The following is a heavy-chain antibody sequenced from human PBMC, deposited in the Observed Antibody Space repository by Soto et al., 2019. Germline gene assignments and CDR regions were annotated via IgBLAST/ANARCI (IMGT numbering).Heavy chain of an antibody. CDR1: GFTFSSYA. J-gene: IGHJ6*02. Sequence: QVQLVESGGGVVQPVRSLRLSCAASGFTFSSYAMHWVRQAPGEGLEGVAVISYDLSNKYYADSVKVRFTISRDNSNNTLYLQTKLLIPEHTAVYYYAIDRSLVYAPYYYYYGMDVWGQGTTVTVSS. CDR2: ISYDLSNK. D-gene: IGHD2-8*01. CDR3: AIDRSLVYAPYYYYYGMDV. V-gene: IGHV3-30-3*01.